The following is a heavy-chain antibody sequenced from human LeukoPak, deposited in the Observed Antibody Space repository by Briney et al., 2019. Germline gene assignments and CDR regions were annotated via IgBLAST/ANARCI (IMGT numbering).Heavy chain of an antibody. CDR3: ARGGRWAAAGRYYYYGMDV. J-gene: IGHJ6*04. CDR1: GFTFSDYY. CDR2: ISSSSSYT. V-gene: IGHV3-11*06. D-gene: IGHD6-13*01. Sequence: GGSLRLSCAASGFTFSDYYMSWIRQAPGKGLEWVSYISSSSSYTNYADSVKGRFTISRDNAKNPLYLQMNSLRAEDTAVYYCARGGRWAAAGRYYYYGMDVWGKGTTVTVSS.